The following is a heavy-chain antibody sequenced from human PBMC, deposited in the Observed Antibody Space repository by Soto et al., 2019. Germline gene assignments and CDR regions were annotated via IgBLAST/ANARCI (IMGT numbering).Heavy chain of an antibody. Sequence: NPSETLSLTCTVSGGSISSYYWSWIRQPPGKGLEWIGYIYYSGSTNYNPSLKSRVTISVDTSKNQFSLKLSSVTAADPAVYYCARDPRLPYDFWSGYYSPGGMDVWGQGTTVTVSS. D-gene: IGHD3-3*01. V-gene: IGHV4-59*01. CDR1: GGSISSYY. CDR3: ARDPRLPYDFWSGYYSPGGMDV. J-gene: IGHJ6*02. CDR2: IYYSGST.